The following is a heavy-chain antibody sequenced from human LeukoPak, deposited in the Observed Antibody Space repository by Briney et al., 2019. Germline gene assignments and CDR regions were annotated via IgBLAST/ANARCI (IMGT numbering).Heavy chain of an antibody. V-gene: IGHV3-30*18. CDR3: AKVIRGGYGMDV. CDR2: ISYDGSNK. D-gene: IGHD3-10*01. J-gene: IGHJ6*02. CDR1: GFTFSSYG. Sequence: QPGRSLRLSCAASGFTFSSYGMHWVRQAPGKGLEWVAVISYDGSNKYYADSVKGRFTISRDNAQNSLSLQLSSLRDEDTAVYFCAKVIRGGYGMDVWGQGTTVTVTS.